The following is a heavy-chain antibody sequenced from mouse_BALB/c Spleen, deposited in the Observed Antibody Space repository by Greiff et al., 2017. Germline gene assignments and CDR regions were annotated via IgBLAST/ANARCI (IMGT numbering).Heavy chain of an antibody. V-gene: IGHV4-1*02. CDR2: INPDSSTI. J-gene: IGHJ3*01. CDR1: GFAFSRYW. CDR3: ARPRGIGYDAFAY. Sequence: EVKLMESGGGLVQPGGSLKLSCAASGFAFSRYWMSWVRQAPGKGLEWIGEINPDSSTINYTPSLKDKFIISRDNAKNTLYLQMSKVRSEDTALYYCARPRGIGYDAFAYWGQGTLVTVSA. D-gene: IGHD2-2*01.